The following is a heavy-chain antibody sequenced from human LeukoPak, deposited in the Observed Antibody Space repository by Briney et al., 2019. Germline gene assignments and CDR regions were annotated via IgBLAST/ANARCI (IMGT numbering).Heavy chain of an antibody. CDR2: IYYSGST. V-gene: IGHV4-39*01. J-gene: IGHJ4*02. Sequence: PSETLSLTCTVSGGSTSSSSYYWGWIRQPPGKGLEWIGTIYYSGSTYYNPSLKSRVTISVDSSKNQFSLTLSSVTAADTAVYYCARHSGHGYNLTPFDYWGQGTPVTVSS. CDR1: GGSTSSSSYY. D-gene: IGHD5-24*01. CDR3: ARHSGHGYNLTPFDY.